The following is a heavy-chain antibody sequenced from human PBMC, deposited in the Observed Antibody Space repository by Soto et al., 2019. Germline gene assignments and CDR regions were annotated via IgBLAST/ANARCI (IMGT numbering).Heavy chain of an antibody. J-gene: IGHJ6*02. Sequence: QVQLVQSGAEVKKPGSSVKVSCKAPGGTFSSYAISWVRQAPGQGLEWMGGIIPIFGTANYAQKFPGRVTITADESTSTGYMELSSRRSEDTAVYYCARSQGGSSSLDIYYYYYYGMDVWGHGTTVTVSS. V-gene: IGHV1-69*01. CDR3: ARSQGGSSSLDIYYYYYYGMDV. CDR2: IIPIFGTA. D-gene: IGHD2-15*01. CDR1: GGTFSSYA.